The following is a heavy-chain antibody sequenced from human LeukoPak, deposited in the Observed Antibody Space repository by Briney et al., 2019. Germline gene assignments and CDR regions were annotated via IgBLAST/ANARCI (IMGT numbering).Heavy chain of an antibody. V-gene: IGHV4-4*07. CDR1: ADSISSYF. J-gene: IGHJ4*02. CDR3: ARDRGDCCFDY. CDR2: IYTSGST. D-gene: IGHD2-21*02. Sequence: RTSETLSLTCSVSADSISSYFWNWIRQPAGKGLEWIGRIYTSGSTNYNPSFKSRVTMSVDTSKNQFSLRLSSVAAADTAVYYCARDRGDCCFDYWGQGTLVTVSS.